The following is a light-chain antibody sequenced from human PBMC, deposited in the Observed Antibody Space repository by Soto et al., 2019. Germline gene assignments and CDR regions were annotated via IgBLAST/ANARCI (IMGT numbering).Light chain of an antibody. J-gene: IGKJ1*01. CDR3: QQYNNWPPWT. CDR1: QSVRSSY. Sequence: IVLTQSTGTLSLSPGERATLSCRARQSVRSSYLAWYQQKPGQAPRLLIYGASSRATGIPDRFSGSGSGTEFTLTISSLQSEDFAVYYCQQYNNWPPWTFGQGTKVDI. V-gene: IGKV3D-15*01. CDR2: GAS.